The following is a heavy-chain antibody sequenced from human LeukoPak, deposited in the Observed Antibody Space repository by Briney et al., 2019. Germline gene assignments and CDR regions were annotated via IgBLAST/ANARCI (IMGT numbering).Heavy chain of an antibody. Sequence: GGSLRLSCAASGFTFSSYGMYWGRQAPGKGLEGVAFIRYDGSNKYYADSVKGRFTVSRDNSKNTLYLQMKSLRAEDTAVYYCAKGGGYEAQYYYYYLDVWGKGTTVTISS. V-gene: IGHV3-30*02. CDR1: GFTFSSYG. CDR2: IRYDGSNK. J-gene: IGHJ6*03. D-gene: IGHD5-12*01. CDR3: AKGGGYEAQYYYYYLDV.